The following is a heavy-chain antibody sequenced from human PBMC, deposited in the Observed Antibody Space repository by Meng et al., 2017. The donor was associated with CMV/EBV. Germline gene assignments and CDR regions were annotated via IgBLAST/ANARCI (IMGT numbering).Heavy chain of an antibody. J-gene: IGHJ4*02. CDR1: GGSFSGYY. V-gene: IGHV4-34*01. D-gene: IGHD3-3*01. CDR3: AGASFWSGYYDY. Sequence: SETLSLTCAVYGGSFSGYYWSWIRRPPGKGLEWIGEINHSGSTNYNPSLKSRVTISVDTSKNQFSLKLSSVTAADTAVYYCAGASFWSGYYDYWGQGTLVTVSS. CDR2: INHSGST.